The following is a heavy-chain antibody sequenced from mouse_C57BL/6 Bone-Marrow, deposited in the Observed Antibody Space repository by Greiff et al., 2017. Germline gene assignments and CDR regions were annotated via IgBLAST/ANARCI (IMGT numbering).Heavy chain of an antibody. V-gene: IGHV5-6*01. Sequence: EVNLVESGGDLVKPGGSLKLSCAASGFTFSSYGMSWVRQTPDKRLEWVATISSGGSYTYYPDSVKGRFPISRDNAKNTLYLQMSSLKSEDTAMYYCASNYYGSSYDYWGQGTTLTVSS. CDR1: GFTFSSYG. CDR2: ISSGGSYT. D-gene: IGHD1-1*01. J-gene: IGHJ2*01. CDR3: ASNYYGSSYDY.